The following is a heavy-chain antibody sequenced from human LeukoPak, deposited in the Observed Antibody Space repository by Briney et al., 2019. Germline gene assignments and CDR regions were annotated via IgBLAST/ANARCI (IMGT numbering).Heavy chain of an antibody. V-gene: IGHV4-39*01. Sequence: SETLSLTCAVSGGSIRNSSFYWGWIRQPPGKGLEWIVSIYYSGSTYYNPSLKSRVTISVDTSKNQFSLKLSSVTAADTAVYYCARRNYDFWSGYFRWWFDPWGQGTLVTVPS. CDR3: ARRNYDFWSGYFRWWFDP. D-gene: IGHD3-3*01. CDR2: IYYSGST. CDR1: GGSIRNSSFY. J-gene: IGHJ5*02.